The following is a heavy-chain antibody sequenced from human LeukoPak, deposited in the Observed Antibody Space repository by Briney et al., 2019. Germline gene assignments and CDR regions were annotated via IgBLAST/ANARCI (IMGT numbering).Heavy chain of an antibody. CDR2: IKGDGIST. D-gene: IGHD3-3*01. J-gene: IGHJ4*02. CDR1: GFDFSSNW. CDR3: AKDHYWSIDY. Sequence: GGSLRLSCAASGFDFSSNWMHWVRHAPGQGLVWVSRIKGDGISTNYADSVKGRFTISRDIAENTLYLQMNSLRAEDTGVYYCAKDHYWSIDYWGRGTLVTVSS. V-gene: IGHV3-74*01.